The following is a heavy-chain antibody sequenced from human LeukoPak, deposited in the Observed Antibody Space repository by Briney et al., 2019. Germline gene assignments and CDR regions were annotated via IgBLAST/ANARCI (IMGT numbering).Heavy chain of an antibody. CDR1: GITFSNYI. V-gene: IGHV3-23*01. J-gene: IGHJ6*02. CDR2: ISGSGSRT. CDR3: AKGLWDYYGSGIMYYTMDV. Sequence: GGSLRLSCVASGITFSNYIMAWVRQAPGKGLEWVSTISGSGSRTYYADSVKGRFTVSRDNSKNTLYLQMNSLRAEDTAVYYCAKGLWDYYGSGIMYYTMDVWGQGTTVTVSS. D-gene: IGHD3-10*01.